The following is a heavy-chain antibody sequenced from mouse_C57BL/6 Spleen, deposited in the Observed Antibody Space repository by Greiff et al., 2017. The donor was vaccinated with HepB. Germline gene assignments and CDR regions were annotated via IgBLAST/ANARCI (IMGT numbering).Heavy chain of an antibody. D-gene: IGHD1-1*01. Sequence: QVQLQQSGAELVRPGTSVKVSCKASGYAFTNYLIEWVKQRPGQGLEWIGVINPGSGGTNYNEKFKGKATLTADKSSNTAYLQLSSLTSEDTAVYYCARAVLRDFDVWGTGTTVTVSS. J-gene: IGHJ1*03. V-gene: IGHV1-54*02. CDR2: INPGSGGT. CDR3: ARAVLRDFDV. CDR1: GYAFTNYL.